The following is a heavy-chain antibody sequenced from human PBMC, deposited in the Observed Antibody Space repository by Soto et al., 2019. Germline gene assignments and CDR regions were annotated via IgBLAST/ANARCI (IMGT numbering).Heavy chain of an antibody. V-gene: IGHV1-8*01. Sequence: ASLKVSCKASGYTFTSYDINWVRQATGQGLEWMGWMNPNSGNTGYAQKFQGRVTMTRNTSISTAYMELSSLRSEDTAVYYCAKDAVPAANAGLYYYYGMDVWGQGTTVTVSS. J-gene: IGHJ6*02. CDR2: MNPNSGNT. CDR3: AKDAVPAANAGLYYYYGMDV. CDR1: GYTFTSYD. D-gene: IGHD2-2*01.